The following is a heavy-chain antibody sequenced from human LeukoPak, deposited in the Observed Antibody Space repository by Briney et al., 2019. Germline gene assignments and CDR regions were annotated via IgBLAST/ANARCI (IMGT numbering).Heavy chain of an antibody. J-gene: IGHJ5*02. D-gene: IGHD3-10*01. V-gene: IGHV1-69-2*01. CDR2: VDPEDGET. CDR1: GYTFTSYG. CDR3: ATVPPYYYGSGSYHWFDP. Sequence: ASVKVSCKASGYTFTSYGISWVQQAPGKGLEWMGLVDPEDGETIYAEKFQGRVTITADTSTDTAYMELSSLRSEDTAVYYCATVPPYYYGSGSYHWFDPWGQGTLVTVSS.